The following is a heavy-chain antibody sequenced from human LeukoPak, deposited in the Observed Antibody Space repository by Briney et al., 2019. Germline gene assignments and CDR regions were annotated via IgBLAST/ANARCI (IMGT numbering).Heavy chain of an antibody. CDR2: IYYSGSA. D-gene: IGHD4-23*01. J-gene: IGHJ3*02. CDR1: GGSISSSSYY. Sequence: SETLSLTCTVSGGSISSSSYYWGWIRQPPGKGLEWIGSIYYSGSAYYNPSLKSRVTISVDTSKNQFSLKLSSVTAADTAVYYCARRGNDAFDIWGQGTMVTVSS. V-gene: IGHV4-39*01. CDR3: ARRGNDAFDI.